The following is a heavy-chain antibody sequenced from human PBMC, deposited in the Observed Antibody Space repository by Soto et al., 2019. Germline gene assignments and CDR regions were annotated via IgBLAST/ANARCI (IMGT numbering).Heavy chain of an antibody. Sequence: GSLRLSCAASGFTCSRYSMNWVRQAPGKWLEWVSYISSSSNSIYYADSVKGRFTISRDNAKNSLHLQMNSLRSEDTAVYYCARVQSRGHLFDYWGQGTLVTVSS. CDR2: ISSSSNSI. CDR1: GFTCSRYS. J-gene: IGHJ4*02. CDR3: ARVQSRGHLFDY. V-gene: IGHV3-48*01.